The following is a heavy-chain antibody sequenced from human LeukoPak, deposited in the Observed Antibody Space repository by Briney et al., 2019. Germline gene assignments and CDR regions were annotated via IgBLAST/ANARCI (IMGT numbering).Heavy chain of an antibody. J-gene: IGHJ6*03. D-gene: IGHD2-21*01. CDR3: ARLRGEGDYDDYYYYMDV. CDR2: INHSGST. Sequence: PSETLSLTCAVYGGSFSGYYWSWIRQPPGKGLEWIGEINHSGSTNYNPSLKSRVTISVDTSKNQFSLKLSSVTAADTAVYYCARLRGEGDYDDYYYYMDVWGKGTTVTVSS. V-gene: IGHV4-34*01. CDR1: GGSFSGYY.